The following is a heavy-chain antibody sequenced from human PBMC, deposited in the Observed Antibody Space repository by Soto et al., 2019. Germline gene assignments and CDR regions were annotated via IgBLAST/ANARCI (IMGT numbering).Heavy chain of an antibody. Sequence: GGSLRLSCAASGFTVSSNYMTWVRQAPGKGLEWVSAISGSGGSTYYADSVKGRFTISRDNSKNTLYLQMNSLRAEDTAVYYCAKELTRFDYWGQGTLVTVSS. CDR1: GFTVSSNY. CDR2: ISGSGGST. V-gene: IGHV3-23*01. CDR3: AKELTRFDY. J-gene: IGHJ4*02.